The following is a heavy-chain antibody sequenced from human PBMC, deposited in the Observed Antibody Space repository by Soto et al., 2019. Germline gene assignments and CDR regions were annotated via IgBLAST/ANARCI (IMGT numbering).Heavy chain of an antibody. J-gene: IGHJ4*02. Sequence: QVQLVQSGAEVKKPGSSVKVSCKASGGTFSTYAISWVRQAPGQGLEWMGRIIPMFATANYAQKFQGRVTITADDFTNTVYMEVSSLRSEDTAVYYCATETPNFGAAVDHWGQGTLVTVSS. CDR3: ATETPNFGAAVDH. V-gene: IGHV1-69*01. CDR2: IIPMFATA. D-gene: IGHD3-16*01. CDR1: GGTFSTYA.